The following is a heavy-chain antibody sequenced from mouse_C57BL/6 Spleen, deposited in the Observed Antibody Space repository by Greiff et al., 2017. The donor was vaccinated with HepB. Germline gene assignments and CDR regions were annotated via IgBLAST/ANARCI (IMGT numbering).Heavy chain of an antibody. D-gene: IGHD2-1*01. V-gene: IGHV14-2*01. CDR3: AAFYYGNEYYFDY. CDR1: GFNIKDYY. CDR2: IDPEDGET. Sequence: EVQLQQSGAELVKPGASVKLSCTASGFNIKDYYMHWVKQRTEQGLEWIGRIDPEDGETKYAPKFQGKATITADTSSNTAYLQLSSLTSEDTAVYYCAAFYYGNEYYFDYWGQGTTLTVSS. J-gene: IGHJ2*01.